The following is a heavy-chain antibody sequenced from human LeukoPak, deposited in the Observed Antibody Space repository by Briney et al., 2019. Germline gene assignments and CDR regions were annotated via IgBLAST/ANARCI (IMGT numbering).Heavy chain of an antibody. J-gene: IGHJ6*03. Sequence: GASVKVSCKASGGTFSSYAISWVRQAPGQGLEWMGGIIPIFGTANYAQKFQGRVTITTDESTSTAYMELSSLRSEDTAVYYCARTVGIQLRFSYYMDVWGKGTTVTVSS. D-gene: IGHD5-18*01. CDR2: IIPIFGTA. CDR1: GGTFSSYA. CDR3: ARTVGIQLRFSYYMDV. V-gene: IGHV1-69*05.